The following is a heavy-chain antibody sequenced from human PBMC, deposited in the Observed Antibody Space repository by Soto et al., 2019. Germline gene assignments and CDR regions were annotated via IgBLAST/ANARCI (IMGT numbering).Heavy chain of an antibody. D-gene: IGHD3-22*01. CDR1: GYTFTSYG. V-gene: IGHV1-18*04. Sequence: ASVKVSCKASGYTFTSYGISWVRQAPGQGLEWMGWISAYNGNTNYAQKLQGRVTMTTDASTSTAYMELRSLRSDDTAVYYCARDLFTMIVVVTPGHAFDIWGQGTMVTVSS. CDR3: ARDLFTMIVVVTPGHAFDI. J-gene: IGHJ3*02. CDR2: ISAYNGNT.